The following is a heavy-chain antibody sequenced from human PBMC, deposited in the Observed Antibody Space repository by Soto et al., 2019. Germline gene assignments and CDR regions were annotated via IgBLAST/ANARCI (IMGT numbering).Heavy chain of an antibody. D-gene: IGHD1-26*01. CDR2: LLYRGPA. V-gene: IGHV4-59*01. CDR3: AREKDFILGGYAFDD. J-gene: IGHJ3*01. CDR1: DSSMSPYY. Sequence: QVQLQESGPRLVKPSETLSITCSVSDSSMSPYYWTWFRQAPGKGLEWIGHLLYRGPATYNPALQCRVTISWDTSKKQVSLQLSSVSAADTAVYYCAREKDFILGGYAFDDWGPGTLVTVSS.